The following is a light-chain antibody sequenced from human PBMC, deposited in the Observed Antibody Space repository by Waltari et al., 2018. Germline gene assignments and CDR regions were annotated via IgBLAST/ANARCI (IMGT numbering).Light chain of an antibody. Sequence: QSVLTQPPSASGTPGQRVTISCSGSLSTIESNHVNWYRQLPGTAPKLLNHGDNQRPSGVPDRFSGSKSGTSASLAISGLQSADEADYYCAGWDDSLNGPVFGGGTKLTVL. CDR1: LSTIESNH. V-gene: IGLV1-44*01. CDR3: AGWDDSLNGPV. J-gene: IGLJ3*02. CDR2: GDN.